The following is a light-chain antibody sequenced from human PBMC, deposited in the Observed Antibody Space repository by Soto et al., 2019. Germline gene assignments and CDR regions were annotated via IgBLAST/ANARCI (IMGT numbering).Light chain of an antibody. J-gene: IGLJ2*01. CDR2: YNS. V-gene: IGLV3-21*04. CDR1: NIGNKS. CDR3: QVWDSSSDLVV. Sequence: VLAQPPSVSVAPGKTARITCGGNNIGNKSVHWYQQKPGQAPVVVIYYNSDRPSGIPERFSGSNSGNTATLTISSVEAGDEADYHCQVWDSSSDLVVFGGGTKLTVL.